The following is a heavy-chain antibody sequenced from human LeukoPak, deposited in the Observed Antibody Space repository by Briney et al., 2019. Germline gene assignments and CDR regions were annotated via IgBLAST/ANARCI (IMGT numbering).Heavy chain of an antibody. CDR2: ISGSGGST. J-gene: IGHJ4*02. D-gene: IGHD3-10*01. V-gene: IGHV3-23*01. Sequence: GGSLRLSCAASRFTFSSYAMSCVRQAPGKGLAWVSAISGSGGSTYYADSVKGRFTISRDNSKNTLYLQMNSLRAEDTAVYYCAKDRAMVRGVFDYWGQGTLVTVSS. CDR3: AKDRAMVRGVFDY. CDR1: RFTFSSYA.